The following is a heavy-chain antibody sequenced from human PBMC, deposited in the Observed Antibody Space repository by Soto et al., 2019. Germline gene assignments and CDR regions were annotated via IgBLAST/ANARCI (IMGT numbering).Heavy chain of an antibody. V-gene: IGHV3-43*01. CDR2: ISWDGRST. J-gene: IGHJ4*02. CDR1: GFTFDDYS. D-gene: IGHD4-4*01. CDR3: GRDGAITDYTYLEH. Sequence: EVQLVDSGGVVVQPGGSLRLSCAASGFTFDDYSMHWVRQAPGKGLEWVSLISWDGRSTYYADSVRGRFTISRDNSKNSLYLQMNSLTTEDTAFYYCGRDGAITDYTYLEHWGQGALVTVSS.